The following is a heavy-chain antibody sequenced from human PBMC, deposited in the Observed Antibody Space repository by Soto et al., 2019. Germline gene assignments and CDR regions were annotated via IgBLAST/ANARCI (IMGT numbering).Heavy chain of an antibody. CDR2: IYYSGST. Sequence: SETLSLTCTVSGGSISSSSYYWGWIRQPPGKGLEWIGSIYYSGSTYYNPSLKSRVTISVDTSKNQFSLKLSSVTAADTAVYYCARHVVKYDFFDFVTDRYYYGMDVWGQGTTVTVSS. D-gene: IGHD3-3*01. J-gene: IGHJ6*02. V-gene: IGHV4-39*01. CDR1: GGSISSSSYY. CDR3: ARHVVKYDFFDFVTDRYYYGMDV.